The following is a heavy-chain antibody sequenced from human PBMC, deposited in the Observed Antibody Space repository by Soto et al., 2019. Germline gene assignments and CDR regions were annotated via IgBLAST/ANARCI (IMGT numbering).Heavy chain of an antibody. J-gene: IGHJ4*01. Sequence: GGSLRLSCAASGFTFSSYSMNWVRQAPGKGLERVSSISNSSSYIYYADSEKGLFTISRDNPKNSLYLQMNSLRAEGTAVYCCASQGSGRYEGTDYCGQGTLVTVSS. CDR3: ASQGSGRYEGTDY. V-gene: IGHV3-21*01. CDR1: GFTFSSYS. D-gene: IGHD1-1*01. CDR2: ISNSSSYI.